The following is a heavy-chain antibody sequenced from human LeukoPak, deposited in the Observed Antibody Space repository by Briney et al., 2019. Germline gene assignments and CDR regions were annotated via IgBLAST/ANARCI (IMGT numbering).Heavy chain of an antibody. J-gene: IGHJ6*02. D-gene: IGHD5-18*01. CDR3: ARASGYSYGYHYYYYYGMDV. V-gene: IGHV1-18*01. CDR2: GNT. Sequence: GNTNYAQKLQGRVTMTTDTSTSTAYMELRSLRSDDTAVYYCARASGYSYGYHYYYYYGMDVWGQGTTVTVSS.